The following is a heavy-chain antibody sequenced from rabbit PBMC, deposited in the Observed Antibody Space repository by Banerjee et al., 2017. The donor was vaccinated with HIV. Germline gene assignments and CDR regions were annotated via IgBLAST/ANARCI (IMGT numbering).Heavy chain of an antibody. CDR3: ARDSGSGWYLDRLDL. D-gene: IGHD1-1*01. Sequence: QEQLKESGGDLVKPGASLTLTCTASGFSFSRGYDMCWVRQAPGKGLEWIAYIYTGHGNTYYASWAKGRFTISKTSSTTVTLQMTSLTAADTATYFCARDSGSGWYLDRLDLWGPGTLVTVS. V-gene: IGHV1S45*01. J-gene: IGHJ3*01. CDR1: GFSFSRGYD. CDR2: IYTGHGNT.